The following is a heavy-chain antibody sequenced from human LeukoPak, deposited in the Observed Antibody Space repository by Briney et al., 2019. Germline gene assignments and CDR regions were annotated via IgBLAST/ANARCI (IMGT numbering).Heavy chain of an antibody. CDR3: ARDPSEIYYDSSGPPYYFDY. D-gene: IGHD3-22*01. CDR1: GFTFSSYA. J-gene: IGHJ4*02. CDR2: ISYDRSNK. V-gene: IGHV3-30-3*01. Sequence: GRSLRLSCAASGFTFSSYAMHWVRQAPGKGLEWVAVISYDRSNKYYADSVKGRFTISRDNSKNTLYLQMNSLRAEDTAVYYCARDPSEIYYDSSGPPYYFDYWGQGTLVTVSS.